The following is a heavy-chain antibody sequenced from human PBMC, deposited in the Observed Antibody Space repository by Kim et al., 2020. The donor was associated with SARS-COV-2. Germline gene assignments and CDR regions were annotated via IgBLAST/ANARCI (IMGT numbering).Heavy chain of an antibody. D-gene: IGHD3-10*01. V-gene: IGHV3-21*01. CDR3: ARLTYGSGSYWNDY. CDR1: GFTFSSFS. CDR2: ISSSSTYI. J-gene: IGHJ4*02. Sequence: GGSLRLSCAASGFTFSSFSMNWVRQAPGKGLEWVSSISSSSTYIYYAESVKGRFTISRDNAKNSLYLQMNSLRAEDTAVYYCARLTYGSGSYWNDYWGQGTLVTVSS.